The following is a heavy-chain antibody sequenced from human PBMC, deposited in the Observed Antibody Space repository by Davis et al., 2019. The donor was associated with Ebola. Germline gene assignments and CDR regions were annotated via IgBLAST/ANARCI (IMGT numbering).Heavy chain of an antibody. V-gene: IGHV4-34*01. CDR3: ASGRNNWFDP. CDR2: IHHSGST. Sequence: SETLSLTCALYGGSFSGYYWSWLRQPPGQRLAWMGEIHHSGSTNYNPSLKSRVIISVDTSKNQFSLKLTSVTAADTAVYYGASGRNNWFDPWGQGTLVTVSS. J-gene: IGHJ5*02. CDR1: GGSFSGYY.